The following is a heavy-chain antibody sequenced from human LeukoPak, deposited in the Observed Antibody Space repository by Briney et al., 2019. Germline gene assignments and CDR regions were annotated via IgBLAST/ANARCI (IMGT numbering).Heavy chain of an antibody. D-gene: IGHD2-21*01. V-gene: IGHV1-18*01. J-gene: IGHJ6*03. Sequence: ASVKVSCKASGYTINTYGISWVRQAPGQGLEWMGWISPYSGKTNYAQKFQGRVTMTTDTSTSTAYMELRSLRSDDTAVYYCAREGEGHYYYMDVWGKGTTVTVSS. CDR2: ISPYSGKT. CDR1: GYTINTYG. CDR3: AREGEGHYYYMDV.